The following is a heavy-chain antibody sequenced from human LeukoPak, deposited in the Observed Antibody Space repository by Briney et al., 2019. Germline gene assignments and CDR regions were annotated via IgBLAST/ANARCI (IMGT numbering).Heavy chain of an antibody. J-gene: IGHJ6*01. CDR2: ISYDGSNT. V-gene: IGHV3-30*03. D-gene: IGHD2-21*01. CDR3: AREVAPLYFHYGMDV. CDR1: GFTFSGYG. Sequence: GGSLRLSCAASGFTFSGYGMHWVRQAPGKGLEWMAVISYDGSNTYYADSVEGRFTISRDNSKNTLFLQMNSLRPEDTAVYYCAREVAPLYFHYGMDVWGEGTTVTVSS.